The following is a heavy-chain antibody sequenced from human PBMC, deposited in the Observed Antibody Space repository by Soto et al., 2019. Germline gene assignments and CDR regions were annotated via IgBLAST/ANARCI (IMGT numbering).Heavy chain of an antibody. J-gene: IGHJ6*02. V-gene: IGHV3-30*18. CDR2: ISYDGSNK. Sequence: QVQLVESGGGVVQPGRSLRLSCAASGFTFSSYGMHWVRQAPGKGLEWVAVISYDGSNKYYADSVKGRFTISRDNSKNMLYLQMNSLRAEDTAVYYCAKGYDPRTFYYYYGMDVWGQGTTVTVSS. CDR1: GFTFSSYG. D-gene: IGHD1-1*01. CDR3: AKGYDPRTFYYYYGMDV.